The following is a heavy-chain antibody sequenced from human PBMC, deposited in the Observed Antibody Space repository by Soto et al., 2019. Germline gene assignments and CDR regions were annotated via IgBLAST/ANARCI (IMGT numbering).Heavy chain of an antibody. CDR1: GFTFSNYA. Sequence: PGGSLRLSCAASGFTFSNYAMSWVRQAPGKGLEWVSAISGSSGTTYYADSVKGRFTISRDNSKNTLYVQMTSLRAEDTAVYYCAKWMTTAVFDAFDIWGQGTMVTVSS. CDR2: ISGSSGTT. CDR3: AKWMTTAVFDAFDI. D-gene: IGHD4-17*01. V-gene: IGHV3-23*01. J-gene: IGHJ3*02.